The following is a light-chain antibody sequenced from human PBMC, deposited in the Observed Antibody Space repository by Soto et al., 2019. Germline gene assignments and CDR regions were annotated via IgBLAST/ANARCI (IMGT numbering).Light chain of an antibody. CDR1: QSVSSSY. CDR3: QQYGSSPTWR. Sequence: EIVLTQSPGTLSLSPGERATLSCRASQSVSSSYLAWYQQKPGQAPRLLIYGASSRATGIPDRFSGSGSGTGFTLTISRLEPEDFAVYYCQQYGSSPTWRFGQGTKVEIK. CDR2: GAS. V-gene: IGKV3-20*01. J-gene: IGKJ1*01.